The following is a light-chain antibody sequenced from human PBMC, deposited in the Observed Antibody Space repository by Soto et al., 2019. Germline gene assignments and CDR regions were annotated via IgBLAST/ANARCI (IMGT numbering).Light chain of an antibody. CDR1: QSVSSY. J-gene: IGKJ1*01. V-gene: IGKV3-20*01. Sequence: VLTQSPGTLSLSPGERATLSCRASQSVSSYLAWYQQKPGQNPRLLIYDASSRATGIPDRFSGSGSGTDFTLTISRLEPEDFAVYYCQQYGTSPRTFGQGTKVEI. CDR2: DAS. CDR3: QQYGTSPRT.